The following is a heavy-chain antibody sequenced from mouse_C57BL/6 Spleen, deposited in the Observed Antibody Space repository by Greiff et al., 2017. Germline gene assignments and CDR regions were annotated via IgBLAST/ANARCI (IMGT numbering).Heavy chain of an antibody. CDR2: IDPSDSYT. D-gene: IGHD1-1*01. CDR3: ARPHYYGTYYYAMDY. J-gene: IGHJ4*01. V-gene: IGHV1-59*01. CDR1: GYTFTSYC. Sequence: QVQLQQPGAELVRPGTSVKLSCKASGYTFTSYCMHWVKQRPGQGLEWIGVIDPSDSYTTSNQKFTGKAPLTVDTSSSTAYMQLSSLTSEDSAVYYCARPHYYGTYYYAMDYWGQGTSVTVSS.